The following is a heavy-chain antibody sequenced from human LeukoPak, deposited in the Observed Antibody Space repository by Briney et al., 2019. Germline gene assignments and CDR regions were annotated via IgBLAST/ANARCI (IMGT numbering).Heavy chain of an antibody. CDR1: GGSISSGGYS. CDR2: IYHSGST. D-gene: IGHD3-10*01. J-gene: IGHJ3*02. CDR3: ARGKRVGFGELFAFDI. Sequence: SETLSLTCAVSGGSISSGGYSWSWIRQPPGKGLEWLGCIYHSGSTYYNPSLKSRVTISVDRSKNQFSLKLSSVTAADTAVYYCARGKRVGFGELFAFDIWGQGTMVTVSS. V-gene: IGHV4-30-2*01.